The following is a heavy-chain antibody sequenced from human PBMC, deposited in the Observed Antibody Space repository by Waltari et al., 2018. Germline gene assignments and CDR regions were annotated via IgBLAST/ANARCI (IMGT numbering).Heavy chain of an antibody. J-gene: IGHJ4*02. Sequence: EVQLLQSGGGLVQPGGSLGLSCSAHGFPFGNFAVAWVRQTPGKGLEWVSGISISGTYYADSVKGRLTLSRDNSKETLDLQMNSLRADDTAVYYCAKAALDYYGSGAYFDHWGQGALVTVSS. V-gene: IGHV3-23*01. CDR1: GFPFGNFA. D-gene: IGHD3-10*01. CDR2: ISISGT. CDR3: AKAALDYYGSGAYFDH.